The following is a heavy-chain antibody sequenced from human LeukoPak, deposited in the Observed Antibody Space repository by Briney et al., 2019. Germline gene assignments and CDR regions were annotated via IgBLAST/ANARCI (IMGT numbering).Heavy chain of an antibody. CDR3: ARDQSEMATIHLDY. CDR2: ISYDGSNK. CDR1: GFTFSSYA. V-gene: IGHV3-30-3*01. Sequence: GRSLRLSCAASGFTFSSYAMHWVRQAPGKGLEWVAVISYDGSNKYYADSVKGRFTISRDNSKNTLYLQMNSLRAEDTAVYYCARDQSEMATIHLDYWGQGTLVTVSS. J-gene: IGHJ4*02. D-gene: IGHD5-12*01.